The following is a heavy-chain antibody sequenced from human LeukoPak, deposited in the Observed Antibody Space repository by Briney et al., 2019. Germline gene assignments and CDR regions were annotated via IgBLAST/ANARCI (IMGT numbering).Heavy chain of an antibody. CDR1: GGSISSYY. V-gene: IGHV4-59*08. Sequence: SETLSLTCTVSGGSISSYYWSWIRQPPGKGLEWIGYIYYSGSTNYNPSLKSRVTISVDTSKNQFSLKLSYVTAADTAVYYCAKYYYGSGSQRYFQHWGQGTLVTVSS. D-gene: IGHD3-10*01. CDR3: AKYYYGSGSQRYFQH. CDR2: IYYSGST. J-gene: IGHJ1*01.